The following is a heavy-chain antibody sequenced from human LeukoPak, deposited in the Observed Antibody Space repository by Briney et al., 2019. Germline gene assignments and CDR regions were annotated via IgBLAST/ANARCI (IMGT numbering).Heavy chain of an antibody. CDR2: VYYTGST. D-gene: IGHD2-2*02. J-gene: IGHJ4*02. CDR1: GASIYTSSSY. Sequence: SETLSLTCTVSGASIYTSSSYWGWIRQPPGKGLEWIASVYYTGSTYYSPSLKSRATISVDTSKNQFSLELNSVTAADTAVYYCTTSSTNDCSSPSCYTDYWGQGTLVTVSS. V-gene: IGHV4-39*01. CDR3: TTSSTNDCSSPSCYTDY.